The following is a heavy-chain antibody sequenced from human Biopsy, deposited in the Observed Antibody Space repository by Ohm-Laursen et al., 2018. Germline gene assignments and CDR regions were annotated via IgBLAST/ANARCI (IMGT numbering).Heavy chain of an antibody. D-gene: IGHD2-2*02. CDR3: ARIPILVVPAAIVYRHRRHLQGLDV. Sequence: PTQTLTLTCTFSGFSLNGSPMCVSWIRQPPGKGLEWLARIDWDDDKWYSTSLMTRLTISKDTSENHVVLTLSDVDPVDTATYYCARIPILVVPAAIVYRHRRHLQGLDVWGQGTTVIVSS. CDR2: IDWDDDK. J-gene: IGHJ6*02. V-gene: IGHV2-70*11. CDR1: GFSLNGSPMC.